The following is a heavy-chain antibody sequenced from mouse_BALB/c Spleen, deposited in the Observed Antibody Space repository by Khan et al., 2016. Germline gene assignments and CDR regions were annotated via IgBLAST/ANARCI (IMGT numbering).Heavy chain of an antibody. Sequence: QVQLQQSGAELVRPGTSVKISCKASGYTFTNYWLGWVKQRPGHGLEWIGDIYPGGDYINYNEKFKGKATLTAETSSSTAYMQLSSLTAEDSAVYFCARSLLRVRTDYWGQGTTLTVSS. CDR1: GYTFTNYW. CDR3: ARSLLRVRTDY. D-gene: IGHD1-2*01. J-gene: IGHJ2*01. V-gene: IGHV1-63*02. CDR2: IYPGGDYI.